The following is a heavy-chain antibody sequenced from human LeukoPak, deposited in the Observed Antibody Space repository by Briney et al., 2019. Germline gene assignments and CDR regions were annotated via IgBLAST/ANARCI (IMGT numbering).Heavy chain of an antibody. J-gene: IGHJ4*02. V-gene: IGHV3-23*01. CDR1: GFTFSSYA. CDR2: ISGSGGST. D-gene: IGHD5-24*01. Sequence: GGSLRLSCAASGFTFSSYAMSWVREAPGKGLEWVSAISGSGGSTYYADSVKGRFTISRDNSKNTLYLQMNSLRAEDTAVYYCAKVDGYNYYFDYWGQGTLVTVSS. CDR3: AKVDGYNYYFDY.